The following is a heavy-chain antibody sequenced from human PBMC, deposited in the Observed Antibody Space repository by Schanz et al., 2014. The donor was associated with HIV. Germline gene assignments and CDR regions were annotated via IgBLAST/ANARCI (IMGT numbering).Heavy chain of an antibody. CDR3: ARGRRGAVAGSSDY. Sequence: EVHLVESGGGLVQPGGSLRLSCAASGFTFSSYAMSWVRQAPGKGLEWVANIKQDGSEKYYVDSVKGRFTISRDNTENSLYLQMNSLRAEDTAVYYCARGRRGAVAGSSDYWGQGTLVTVSS. CDR1: GFTFSSYA. D-gene: IGHD6-19*01. V-gene: IGHV3-7*01. J-gene: IGHJ4*02. CDR2: IKQDGSEK.